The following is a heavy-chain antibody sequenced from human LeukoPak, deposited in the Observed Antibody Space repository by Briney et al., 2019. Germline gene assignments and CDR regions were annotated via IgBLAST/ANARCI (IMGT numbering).Heavy chain of an antibody. J-gene: IGHJ4*02. CDR3: ARVRSNWYYFDY. CDR1: GFTFSSYA. V-gene: IGHV3-23*01. CDR2: ISGSGGST. D-gene: IGHD6-13*01. Sequence: GGSLRLSCTASGFTFSSYAMSWVRQAPGKGLEWVSAISGSGGSTYYADSVKGRFTISRDNSKNTLYLQMNSLRAEDTAVYYCARVRSNWYYFDYWGQGTLVTVSS.